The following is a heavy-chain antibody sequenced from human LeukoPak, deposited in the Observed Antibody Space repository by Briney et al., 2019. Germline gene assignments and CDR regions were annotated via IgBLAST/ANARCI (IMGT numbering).Heavy chain of an antibody. CDR3: ARMLTSTWDLDY. V-gene: IGHV2-70*11. J-gene: IGHJ4*02. CDR2: IDWDDDK. CDR1: GFSLDTSGRC. D-gene: IGHD6-13*01. Sequence: ESGPTLLHPTPTLTLTCTFSGFSLDTSGRCGDWIRQPPGEALEWLARIDWDDDKYYSTSLRTRLTISKDTSKNQVVLTMTNMDPVDTATYYCARMLTSTWDLDYWGQGTLVTVSS.